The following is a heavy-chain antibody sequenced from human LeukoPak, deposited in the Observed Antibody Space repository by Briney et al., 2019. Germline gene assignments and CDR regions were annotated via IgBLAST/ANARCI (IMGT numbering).Heavy chain of an antibody. CDR2: IIPIFGTA. CDR3: ARGPHFTPYYFDY. Sequence: SVKVSCKASGGTFSSYAISWVRQAPGQGLEWMGGIIPIFGTANYAQKFQGRVTITADESTSTAYMELSSLRSEDTAVYYCARGPHFTPYYFDYWGQGTLVTVSS. V-gene: IGHV1-69*13. D-gene: IGHD3-3*02. CDR1: GGTFSSYA. J-gene: IGHJ4*02.